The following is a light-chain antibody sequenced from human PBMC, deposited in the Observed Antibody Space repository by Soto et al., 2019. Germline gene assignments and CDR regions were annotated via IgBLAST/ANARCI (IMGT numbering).Light chain of an antibody. Sequence: EIVLTQSPGTRSLSPGERATLSCRASQSVSSSYLAWYQQKPGQAPRLLIYGASSRATGIPDRFSGSGSGTDFALTISRLEPEDFAVYYCQQYGGSPPFTFGPGTKVDIK. V-gene: IGKV3-20*01. CDR3: QQYGGSPPFT. CDR1: QSVSSSY. CDR2: GAS. J-gene: IGKJ3*01.